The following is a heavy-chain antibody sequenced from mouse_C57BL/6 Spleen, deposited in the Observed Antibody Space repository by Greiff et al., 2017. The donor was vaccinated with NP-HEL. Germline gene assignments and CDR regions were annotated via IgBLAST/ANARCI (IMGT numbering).Heavy chain of an antibody. CDR1: GFTFSSYG. V-gene: IGHV5-6*01. CDR3: ARHDGYSFDY. J-gene: IGHJ2*01. Sequence: EVQLVESGGDLVKPGGSLKLSCAASGFTFSSYGMSWVRQTPDKRLEWVATISSGGSYTYYPDSVKGRFTISRDNAKNTLYLQMSSLKSEDTAMYYCARHDGYSFDYWGQGTTLTVSS. D-gene: IGHD2-3*01. CDR2: ISSGGSYT.